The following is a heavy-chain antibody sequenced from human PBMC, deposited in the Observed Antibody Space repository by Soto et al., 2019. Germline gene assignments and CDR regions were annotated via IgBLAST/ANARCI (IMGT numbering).Heavy chain of an antibody. CDR3: ARQVAAGEMNNYIDA. CDR1: GGSISSYY. V-gene: IGHV4-59*08. D-gene: IGHD2-15*01. Sequence: PSETLSLTCTVSGGSISSYYWSWIRQPPGKGLEWIGYIYYSGSTNYNPSLKSRVTISVDTSKNQFSLKLSSVTAADTAVYYCARQVAAGEMNNYIDAWGKGTNVTVSS. CDR2: IYYSGST. J-gene: IGHJ6*03.